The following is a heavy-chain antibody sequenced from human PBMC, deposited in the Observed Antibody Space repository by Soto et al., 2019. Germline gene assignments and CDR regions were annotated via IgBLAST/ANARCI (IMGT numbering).Heavy chain of an antibody. J-gene: IGHJ6*02. CDR1: GFTFSSYA. D-gene: IGHD5-18*01. V-gene: IGHV3-23*01. Sequence: EVQLLESGGGLVQPGGSLRLSCAASGFTFSSYAMSWVRQAPGKGLEWVSAISGSGGSTYYADSVKGRFTISRDNSKNTLYVQMNSLRAEDTAVYYCAKRRYSSGYNYYYYGMDVWGQGTTVTVSS. CDR2: ISGSGGST. CDR3: AKRRYSSGYNYYYYGMDV.